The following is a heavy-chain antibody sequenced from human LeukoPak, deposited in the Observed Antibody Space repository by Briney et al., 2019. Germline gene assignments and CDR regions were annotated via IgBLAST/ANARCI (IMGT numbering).Heavy chain of an antibody. CDR1: GFTFSNYA. CDR2: ISGSGGST. CDR3: AKDGYSSGWSFDY. Sequence: GGSLRLSCAASGFTFSNYAMSWVRQAPGKGLEWVSSISGSGGSTYCADSVKGRFTISRDNSKNTLYLQMNSLRAEDTAVYYCAKDGYSSGWSFDYWGQGTLVTVSS. V-gene: IGHV3-23*01. J-gene: IGHJ4*02. D-gene: IGHD6-19*01.